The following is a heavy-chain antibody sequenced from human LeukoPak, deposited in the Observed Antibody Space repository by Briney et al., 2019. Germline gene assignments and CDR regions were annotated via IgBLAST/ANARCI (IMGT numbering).Heavy chain of an antibody. CDR2: MSYAGSNK. J-gene: IGHJ4*02. CDR1: GFTFNNYA. V-gene: IGHV3-30-3*01. Sequence: GGSLRLSCAASGFTFNNYAIHWVRQAPGKGLEWVAVMSYAGSNKYYADSVKGRFTISRDNSKNTLYLQMNSLRAEDTAVYYCASYTSRGGYFDYWGQGTLVTVSS. CDR3: ASYTSRGGYFDY. D-gene: IGHD6-13*01.